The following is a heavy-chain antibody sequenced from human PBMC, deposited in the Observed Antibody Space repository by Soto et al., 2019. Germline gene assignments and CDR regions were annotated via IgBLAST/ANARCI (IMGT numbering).Heavy chain of an antibody. CDR2: IIPIFGTA. V-gene: IGHV1-69*13. CDR3: ARALLLKYSYYYHGMDV. D-gene: IGHD2-15*01. CDR1: GGTFSSYA. J-gene: IGHJ6*02. Sequence: GASVKVSCKASGGTFSSYAISWVRQAPGQGLEWMGGIIPIFGTANYAQKFQGRVTITADESTSTAYMELSSLRSEDTAVYYCARALLLKYSYYYHGMDVWGQGTTVTVSS.